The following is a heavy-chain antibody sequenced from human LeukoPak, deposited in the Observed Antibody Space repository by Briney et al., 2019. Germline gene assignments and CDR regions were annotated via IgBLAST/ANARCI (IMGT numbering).Heavy chain of an antibody. CDR1: GYTLTELS. CDR3: ARVWSRPVATLTSSLGY. Sequence: ASVKVSCKVSGYTLTELSMHWVRQAPGKGLEWMGGFDPEDGETFYAQKFQGRVTMTEDTSTDTAYMELSSLRSEDTAVYYCARVWSRPVATLTSSLGYWGQGTLVTVSS. J-gene: IGHJ4*02. D-gene: IGHD6-19*01. V-gene: IGHV1-24*01. CDR2: FDPEDGET.